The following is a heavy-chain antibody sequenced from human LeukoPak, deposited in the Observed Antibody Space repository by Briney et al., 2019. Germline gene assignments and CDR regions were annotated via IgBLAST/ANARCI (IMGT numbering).Heavy chain of an antibody. Sequence: EASVKVSCKASGYTFTGYYMHWVRQAPGQGLEWMGWINPNSGGTNYAQKFQGRVTMTRDTSISTAYMELSRLRSDDTAVYYCARTRPVDYYDSSGPFDYWGQGTLVTASS. D-gene: IGHD3-22*01. CDR2: INPNSGGT. CDR1: GYTFTGYY. V-gene: IGHV1-2*02. CDR3: ARTRPVDYYDSSGPFDY. J-gene: IGHJ4*02.